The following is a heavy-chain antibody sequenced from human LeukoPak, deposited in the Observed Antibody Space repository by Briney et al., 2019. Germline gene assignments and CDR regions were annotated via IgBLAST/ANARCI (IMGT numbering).Heavy chain of an antibody. J-gene: IGHJ4*02. Sequence: VASVKVSCKASGGTFSSYAISWVRQAPGQGLEWMGGIIPIFGTANYAQKFQGRVTITTDESTSTAYMELSSLRSEDTAVYYCANLRFIDPQRDYWGPGTLVTVSS. V-gene: IGHV1-69*05. D-gene: IGHD3-3*01. CDR1: GGTFSSYA. CDR3: ANLRFIDPQRDY. CDR2: IIPIFGTA.